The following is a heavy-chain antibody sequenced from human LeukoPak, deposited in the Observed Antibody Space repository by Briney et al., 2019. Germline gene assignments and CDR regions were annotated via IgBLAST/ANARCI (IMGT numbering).Heavy chain of an antibody. V-gene: IGHV3-48*03. CDR1: GFTFSSYE. J-gene: IGHJ6*03. CDR2: ISSSGSTI. CDR3: ARGQRYFDWLTPGFFYYYMDV. Sequence: PGGSLRLSCAASGFTFSSYEMNWVRQAPGKGLEWVSCISSSGSTIYYADSVKGRFTISRDNAKNTLYLQMNSLRAEDTAVYYCARGQRYFDWLTPGFFYYYMDVWGKGTTVTISS. D-gene: IGHD3-9*01.